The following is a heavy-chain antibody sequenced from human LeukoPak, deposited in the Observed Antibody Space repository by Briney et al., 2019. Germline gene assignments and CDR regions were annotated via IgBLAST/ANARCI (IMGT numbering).Heavy chain of an antibody. CDR2: ISYTGTT. D-gene: IGHD4-17*01. Sequence: PSETLSLTCTVSGGSLNFFYWRWIRQPPGKGLEWIGHISYTGTTYYNPSLKSRVTISLDTSKNHFSLNLGSATAADTAVYYCARDFARNSGDYGNDGFDIWGLGTMVTVSS. CDR3: ARDFARNSGDYGNDGFDI. CDR1: GGSLNFFY. J-gene: IGHJ3*02. V-gene: IGHV4-59*01.